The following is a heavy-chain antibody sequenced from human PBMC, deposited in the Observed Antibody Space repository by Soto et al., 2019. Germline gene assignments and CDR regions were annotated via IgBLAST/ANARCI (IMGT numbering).Heavy chain of an antibody. V-gene: IGHV4-30-4*01. CDR3: ARDLLVFDSSGFHF. CDR1: GDPIGSGDFY. J-gene: IGHJ5*01. CDR2: IYHSGTT. Sequence: QVQLQESGPGLVKASQTLSLNCTVSGDPIGSGDFYWTWIRQTPGRGLGWIGNIYHSGTTSYNPSLESRFSISIDTSRNVFSLSLASVTVADTAVYFCARDLLVFDSSGFHFWGRGILVTVAS. D-gene: IGHD3-22*01.